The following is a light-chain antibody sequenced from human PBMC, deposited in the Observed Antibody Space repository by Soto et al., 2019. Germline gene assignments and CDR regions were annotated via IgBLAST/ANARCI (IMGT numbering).Light chain of an antibody. CDR3: SSYTSTSTLYV. V-gene: IGLV2-14*03. J-gene: IGLJ1*01. CDR2: DVS. CDR1: SSDIGGYNY. Sequence: QSALTQPASVSGSPGQSITISCTGTSSDIGGYNYVSWYQQLPGKVPKLIIYDVSNRPSGVSDRFSGSKSGNAASLTISGLQAEDEADYYCSSYTSTSTLYVFRTGTKVTV.